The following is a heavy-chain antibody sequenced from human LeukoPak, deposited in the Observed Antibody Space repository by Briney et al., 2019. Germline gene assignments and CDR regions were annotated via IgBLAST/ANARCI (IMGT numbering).Heavy chain of an antibody. J-gene: IGHJ4*02. Sequence: GGSLRLSWAASGFIFSSYCMNWVRQAPGKGLEWVAVIWYDGSSKHYVDSVKGRFTISRDNSKNTVYLQMNSLRAEDTAVYYCARENDFWSGFDYWGQGTLVTVSS. CDR2: IWYDGSSK. CDR1: GFIFSSYC. D-gene: IGHD3-3*01. CDR3: ARENDFWSGFDY. V-gene: IGHV3-33*01.